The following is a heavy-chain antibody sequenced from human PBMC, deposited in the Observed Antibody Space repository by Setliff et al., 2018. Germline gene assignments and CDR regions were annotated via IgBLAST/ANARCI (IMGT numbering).Heavy chain of an antibody. CDR2: IYPGDSDT. J-gene: IGHJ3*02. CDR3: ARQTIFGSDAFDI. CDR1: GYSFTNYW. V-gene: IGHV5-51*01. D-gene: IGHD3-3*01. Sequence: GESLKISCKGSGYSFTNYWIGWVRQMPGKGLEWMGIIYPGDSDTRYSPSFQGQVTISADKSISTAYLQWSSLKASDTAIYYCARQTIFGSDAFDIWGQGTMVTVS.